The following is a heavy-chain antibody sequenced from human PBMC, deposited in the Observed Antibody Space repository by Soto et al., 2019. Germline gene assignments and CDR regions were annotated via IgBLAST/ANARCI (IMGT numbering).Heavy chain of an antibody. D-gene: IGHD2-15*01. CDR1: GFSLSTSGVG. CDR2: IYWDDDK. V-gene: IGHV2-5*02. CDR3: AHSGGGLPFFDY. Sequence: QITLKESGPTLVKPTQTLTLTCTFSGFSLSTSGVGVGWIRQPPGKALEWLALIYWDDDKRYSPSLKSRLTIXKXXSKNQVVLTMTNMDPVDTATYYCAHSGGGLPFFDYWGQGTLVTVSS. J-gene: IGHJ4*02.